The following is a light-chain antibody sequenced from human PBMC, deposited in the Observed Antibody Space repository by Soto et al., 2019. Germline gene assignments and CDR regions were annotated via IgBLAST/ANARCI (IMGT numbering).Light chain of an antibody. J-gene: IGKJ5*01. CDR2: YAS. V-gene: IGKV3-15*01. CDR1: QSVSNN. CDR3: QQYNNWPPIT. Sequence: EIMMTQYPATLSVSPGERATLSCRASQSVSNNVAWYQQKPGQAPRLLIYYASTRATGIPARFSGSGSGTEFTLTISSLQSEDFALYYCQQYNNWPPITFGQGTRLEIK.